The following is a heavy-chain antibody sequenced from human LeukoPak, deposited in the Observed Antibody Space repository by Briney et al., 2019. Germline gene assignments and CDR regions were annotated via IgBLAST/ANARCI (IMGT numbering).Heavy chain of an antibody. D-gene: IGHD1-26*01. CDR3: ARARVGAKYYFDY. V-gene: IGHV4-61*08. CDR2: IYYSGST. Sequence: PSETLSLTCTVSGGSISSGGYYWGWLRQPPGKGLEWIGYIYYSGSTNYNPSLKSRVTISVDTSKNQFSLKLSSVTAADTAVYYCARARVGAKYYFDYWGQGTLVTVSS. CDR1: GGSISSGGYY. J-gene: IGHJ4*02.